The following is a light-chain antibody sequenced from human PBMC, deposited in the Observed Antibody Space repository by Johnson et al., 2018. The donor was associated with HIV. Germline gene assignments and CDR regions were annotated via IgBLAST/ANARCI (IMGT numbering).Light chain of an antibody. CDR1: SSNIGNNY. CDR3: GTWDSSLSAGYV. Sequence: QSVLTQPPSVSAAPGQKVTISCSGSSSNIGNNYVSWYQQLPGTAPKLLIYDNNKRPSGIPDRFSGPKSGTSATLGIPGLPPGDEADYYCGTWDSSLSAGYVFGTGTKVTVL. J-gene: IGLJ1*01. CDR2: DNN. V-gene: IGLV1-51*01.